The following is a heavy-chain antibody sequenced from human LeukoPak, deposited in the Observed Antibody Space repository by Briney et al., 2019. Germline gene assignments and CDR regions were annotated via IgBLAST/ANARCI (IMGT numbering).Heavy chain of an antibody. J-gene: IGHJ4*02. CDR3: ARSRHCSSASCYGYYFDH. Sequence: ASVKVSCKASGYTFTDYYIHWVRQAPGQGLEWMGWINPNSGGTNYAQKFQGRVTMIRDTSISTVNMELSRLRSDDTAVYYCARSRHCSSASCYGYYFDHWGQGPLVTVSS. D-gene: IGHD2-2*01. CDR1: GYTFTDYY. CDR2: INPNSGGT. V-gene: IGHV1-2*02.